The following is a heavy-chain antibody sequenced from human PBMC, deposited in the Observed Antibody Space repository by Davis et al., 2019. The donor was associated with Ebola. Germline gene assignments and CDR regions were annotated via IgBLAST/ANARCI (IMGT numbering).Heavy chain of an antibody. V-gene: IGHV1-24*01. CDR2: FDPEDGEA. Sequence: ASVKVFCKASGYTFNNYAISWVRQAPGQGLEWMGYFDPEDGEALYAQKFQGRVTMTEDKSTDKAYMELSSLRSEDTAVYYCAAGGLGGGFDVWGQGTMVTVSS. D-gene: IGHD2-15*01. CDR1: GYTFNNYA. CDR3: AAGGLGGGFDV. J-gene: IGHJ3*01.